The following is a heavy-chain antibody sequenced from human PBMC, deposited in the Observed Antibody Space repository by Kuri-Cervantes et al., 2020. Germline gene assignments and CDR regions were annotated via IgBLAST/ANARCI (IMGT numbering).Heavy chain of an antibody. J-gene: IGHJ3*02. Sequence: GESLKISCAASGFTFSSYSMNWVRQAPGKGLEWVSYISSSSTIYYADYVKGRFTISRDNSKNTLFLQMNSLRTEDTAVYYCAKVLEDSSGYRQLRFDAFDIWGQGTMVTVSS. CDR1: GFTFSSYS. V-gene: IGHV3-48*01. D-gene: IGHD3-22*01. CDR2: ISSSSTI. CDR3: AKVLEDSSGYRQLRFDAFDI.